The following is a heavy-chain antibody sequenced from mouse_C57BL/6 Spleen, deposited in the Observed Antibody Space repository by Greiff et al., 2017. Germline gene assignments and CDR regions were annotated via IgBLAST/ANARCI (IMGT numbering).Heavy chain of an antibody. J-gene: IGHJ4*01. CDR3: ARGPTVVAMDY. CDR1: GYTFTDYY. Sequence: VQLQQSGPVLVKPGASVKMSCKASGYTFTDYYMNWVKQSHGKSLEWIGVINPYNGGTSYNQKFKGKATLTVDKSSSTAYMELNSLTSEDSAVYYCARGPTVVAMDYWGQGTSVTVSS. D-gene: IGHD1-1*01. V-gene: IGHV1-19*01. CDR2: INPYNGGT.